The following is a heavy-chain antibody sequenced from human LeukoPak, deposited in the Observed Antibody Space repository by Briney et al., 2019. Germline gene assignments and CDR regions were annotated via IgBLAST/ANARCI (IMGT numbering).Heavy chain of an antibody. CDR3: AKDLYYDFWSGIHFDI. D-gene: IGHD3-3*01. Sequence: PGGSLRLSCAASGFTFGDYAMHWARQAPGKGLEWVSGITWNSGRIGYADSVKGRFTISRDNAKNSLYLQMNSLRAEDTAFYYCAKDLYYDFWSGIHFDIWGQGTTLTVSS. CDR1: GFTFGDYA. J-gene: IGHJ3*02. V-gene: IGHV3-9*01. CDR2: ITWNSGRI.